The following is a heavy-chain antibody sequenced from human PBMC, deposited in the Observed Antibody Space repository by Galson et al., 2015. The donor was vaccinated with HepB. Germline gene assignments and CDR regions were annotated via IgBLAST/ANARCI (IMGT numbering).Heavy chain of an antibody. CDR1: GYTFTSYY. J-gene: IGHJ4*02. CDR2: INPSGGST. V-gene: IGHV1-46*03. Sequence: SVKVSCKASGYTFTSYYMHWVRQAPGQGLEWMGIINPSGGSTSYAQRFQGRVTMTRDTSTSTVYMELSSLRSEDTAVYYCARDPIFGMVITRRGFDYWGQGTLVTVSS. D-gene: IGHD3-3*01. CDR3: ARDPIFGMVITRRGFDY.